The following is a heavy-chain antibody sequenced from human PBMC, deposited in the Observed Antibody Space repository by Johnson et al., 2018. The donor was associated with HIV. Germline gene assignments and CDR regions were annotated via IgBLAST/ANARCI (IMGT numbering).Heavy chain of an antibody. D-gene: IGHD2-15*01. J-gene: IGHJ3*01. CDR3: AKDMRGTDMDTFDA. Sequence: VQLVESGGGAVQPGRSLRLYCAVSEFTVTNYAMHWVRQAPGKGLEWVSGINWNGGSTGYADSVKGRFIISRDSAKNSLYLQMNSLRAEDTAMYYCAKDMRGTDMDTFDAWGQGTMVTVSS. CDR2: INWNGGST. V-gene: IGHV3-20*04. CDR1: EFTVTNYA.